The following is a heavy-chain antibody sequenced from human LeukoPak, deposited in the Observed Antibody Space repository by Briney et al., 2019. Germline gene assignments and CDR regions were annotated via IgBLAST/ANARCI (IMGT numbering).Heavy chain of an antibody. J-gene: IGHJ4*02. CDR2: LRKGATYS. Sequence: GGSLRLSCAASGFPFSSYGMYWVRQTPDKGLQWVAYLRKGATYSNYADSVRGRFTISRDNSKNTLDLQMNSLRAEDTAVHYCAREYHNSTLRFLEWLWARTIYFDYWGQGTLVTVSS. V-gene: IGHV3-30*02. CDR1: GFPFSSYG. CDR3: AREYHNSTLRFLEWLWARTIYFDY. D-gene: IGHD3-3*01.